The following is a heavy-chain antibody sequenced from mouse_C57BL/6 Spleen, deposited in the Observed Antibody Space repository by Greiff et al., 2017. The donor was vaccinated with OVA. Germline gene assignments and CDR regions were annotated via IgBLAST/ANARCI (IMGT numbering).Heavy chain of an antibody. J-gene: IGHJ3*01. CDR3: ASAYYSKGGPVAY. CDR1: GYTFTSYW. CDR2: IDPSDSET. Sequence: QVQLQQPGAELVRPGSSVKLSCKASGYTFTSYWMHWVKQRPIQGLEWIGNIDPSDSETHYNQKFKDKATLTVDKSSSTAYMQLSSLTSEDSAVYYCASAYYSKGGPVAYWGQGTLVTVSA. D-gene: IGHD2-5*01. V-gene: IGHV1-52*01.